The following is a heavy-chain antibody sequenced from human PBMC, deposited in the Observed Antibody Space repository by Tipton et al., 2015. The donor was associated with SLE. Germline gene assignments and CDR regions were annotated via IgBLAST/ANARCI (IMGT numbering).Heavy chain of an antibody. J-gene: IGHJ2*01. D-gene: IGHD5-24*01. CDR1: GDSITNSGYY. V-gene: IGHV4-39*07. CDR3: ARRRWLQLDWYFDL. Sequence: TLSLTCTVSGDSITNSGYYWGWVRQAPGKGLEWTGTIYYTGDTYYNPSLRSRVTISVDTSKNQFSLKLNSVTAADTAVYYCARRRWLQLDWYFDLWGRGILVTVSS. CDR2: IYYTGDT.